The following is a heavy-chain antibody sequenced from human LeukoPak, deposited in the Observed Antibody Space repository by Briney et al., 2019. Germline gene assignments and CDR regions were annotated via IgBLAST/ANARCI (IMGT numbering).Heavy chain of an antibody. CDR1: GFTFSNYR. J-gene: IGHJ4*02. CDR3: ARDGAGLDY. CDR2: ISGSSSDT. Sequence: GGSLRLSCAASGFTFSNYRMNWVRQAPGKGLEWVSSISGSSSDTRYADSVKGRFTISRDSAKNSLFLQMDSLRAEDTALYYCARDGAGLDYWGQGTLVTVSS. V-gene: IGHV3-21*01. D-gene: IGHD3-16*01.